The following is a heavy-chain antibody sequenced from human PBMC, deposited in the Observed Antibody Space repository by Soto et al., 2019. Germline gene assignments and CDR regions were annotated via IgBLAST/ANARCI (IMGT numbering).Heavy chain of an antibody. J-gene: IGHJ4*02. Sequence: GGSLRLSCAASGFTFSSYAMSWVRQAPGKGLEWVSAISGSGGSTYYADSVKGRFTISRDNSKNTLYLQMNSLRAEDTAVYYCAKDLAAQLTIFGVVITGFDYWGQGTLVTVSS. D-gene: IGHD3-3*01. CDR1: GFTFSSYA. V-gene: IGHV3-23*01. CDR2: ISGSGGST. CDR3: AKDLAAQLTIFGVVITGFDY.